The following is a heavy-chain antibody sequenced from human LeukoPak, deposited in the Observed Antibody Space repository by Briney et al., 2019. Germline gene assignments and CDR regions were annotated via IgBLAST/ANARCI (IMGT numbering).Heavy chain of an antibody. Sequence: GGSLRLSCAASGFSFSIYVMSWVRQAPGKGLEWVSGISSSGGSTYYADSVKGRFTISRDNSKNTLYLQMSSLRAEDTAAYYCAKDKGIAAAPLDYMDVWGKGTTVTVSS. CDR2: ISSSGGST. J-gene: IGHJ6*03. D-gene: IGHD6-13*01. CDR3: AKDKGIAAAPLDYMDV. V-gene: IGHV3-23*01. CDR1: GFSFSIYV.